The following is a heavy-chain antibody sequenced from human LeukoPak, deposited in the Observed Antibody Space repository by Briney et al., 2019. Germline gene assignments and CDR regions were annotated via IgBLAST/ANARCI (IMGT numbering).Heavy chain of an antibody. V-gene: IGHV4-30-4*08. CDR3: ARGSYYYGSGSQTPSYDY. J-gene: IGHJ4*02. Sequence: PSETLSLTCTVSGGSIRSSYYYWGWIRQPPGKGLEWIGYIYYSGSTYYNPSLKSRVTISVDTSKNQFSLKLSSVTAADTAVYYCARGSYYYGSGSQTPSYDYWGQGTLVTVSS. CDR1: GGSIRSSYYY. CDR2: IYYSGST. D-gene: IGHD3-10*01.